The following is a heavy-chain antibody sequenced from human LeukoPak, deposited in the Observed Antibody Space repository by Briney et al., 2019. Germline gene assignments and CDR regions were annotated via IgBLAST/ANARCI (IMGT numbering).Heavy chain of an antibody. CDR2: INAGNGNT. J-gene: IGHJ4*02. V-gene: IGHV1-3*01. D-gene: IGHD3-22*01. CDR3: ARAFLDYYDSSGYYYGESDFDY. CDR1: GYTFTSYA. Sequence: GASVTVSFKASGYTFTSYAMHWVRQAPGQRLEWMGWINAGNGNTKYPQKFQGRVTITRDTSASTAYMELSSLRSEDTAVYYCARAFLDYYDSSGYYYGESDFDYWGQGTLVTVSS.